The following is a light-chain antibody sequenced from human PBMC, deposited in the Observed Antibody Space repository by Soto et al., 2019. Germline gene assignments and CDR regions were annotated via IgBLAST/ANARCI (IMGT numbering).Light chain of an antibody. V-gene: IGKV2-28*01. CDR3: MQPLQTPRT. J-gene: IGKJ1*01. CDR2: LGS. Sequence: DIVMTQSPLSLPVTPGEPASISCRSSQSLLHSNGYNYLDWYLQKPGQSPHLLIYLGSNRSSGVPDRFSGSGSGTDFTLNISRVEAEDVGVYYCMQPLQTPRTFGQGTKVEIK. CDR1: QSLLHSNGYNY.